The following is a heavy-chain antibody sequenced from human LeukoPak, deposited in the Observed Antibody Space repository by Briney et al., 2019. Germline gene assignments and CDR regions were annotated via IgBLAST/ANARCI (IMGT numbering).Heavy chain of an antibody. CDR1: GGSISSGGYY. J-gene: IGHJ5*02. D-gene: IGHD2-21*02. Sequence: SSETLSLTCTVSGGSISSGGYYWSWIRQHPGKDLEWIGYIYYSGSTYYNPSLKSRVTISVDTSKNQFSLKLSSVTAADTAVYYCARGGGGGDYNWFDPWGQETLVTVSS. CDR3: ARGGGGGDYNWFDP. V-gene: IGHV4-31*03. CDR2: IYYSGST.